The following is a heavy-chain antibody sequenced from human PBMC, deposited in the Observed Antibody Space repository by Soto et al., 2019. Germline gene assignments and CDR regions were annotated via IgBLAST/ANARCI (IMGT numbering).Heavy chain of an antibody. D-gene: IGHD3-16*01. CDR2: ISSSSSTI. Sequence: EVQLVESGGGLVQPGGSLRLSCAASGFTFSSYSMNWVRQAPGKGLEWVSYISSSSSTIYYADSVKGRFTISRDNAKNSLYLQMNSLRAEDTAVYYCARAPEVMRFVSYYYYMDVWGKGTTVTVSS. V-gene: IGHV3-48*01. CDR1: GFTFSSYS. CDR3: ARAPEVMRFVSYYYYMDV. J-gene: IGHJ6*03.